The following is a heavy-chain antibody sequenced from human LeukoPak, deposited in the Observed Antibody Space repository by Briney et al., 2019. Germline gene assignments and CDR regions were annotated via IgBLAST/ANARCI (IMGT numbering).Heavy chain of an antibody. V-gene: IGHV1-18*04. D-gene: IGHD2-15*01. Sequence: ASVKVSCKASGYTFTGYYMHWVRQAPGQGREWMGWISVYNGNTNYAQKLQGRVTMTTDTSTNTAYMELSSLRSEDTAVYYCARGLVVVAATYYYYYYMDVWGKGTTVTISS. J-gene: IGHJ6*03. CDR1: GYTFTGYY. CDR3: ARGLVVVAATYYYYYYMDV. CDR2: ISVYNGNT.